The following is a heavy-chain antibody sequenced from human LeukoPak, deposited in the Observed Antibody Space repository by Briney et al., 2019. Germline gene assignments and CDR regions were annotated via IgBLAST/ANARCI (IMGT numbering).Heavy chain of an antibody. J-gene: IGHJ4*02. CDR3: AKDFNTGTTLDS. Sequence: GRSLRLSCAASGFTFSSYGMHWVRQAPGKGLEWVAVISYDGRQTYYADSVKGRFTISRDTSKSTVYLQMNSLTTDDTAVYSCAKDFNTGTTLDSWGQGTLVTVST. CDR2: ISYDGRQT. CDR1: GFTFSSYG. D-gene: IGHD4-17*01. V-gene: IGHV3-30*18.